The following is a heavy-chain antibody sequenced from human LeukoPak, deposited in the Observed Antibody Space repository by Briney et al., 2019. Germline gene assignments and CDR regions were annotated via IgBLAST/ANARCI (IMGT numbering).Heavy chain of an antibody. J-gene: IGHJ3*02. CDR1: GYTFTCYY. V-gene: IGHV1-2*02. Sequence: ASVTVSCKASGYTFTCYYIHWVRRAPGQGLEWMGWINPNSGGTNYAQNFQGRVTMSRDTSINTAYMELNRLTSDDTAMYYCARVGSGSSYNGAFDIWGQGTVVTVSS. CDR3: ARVGSGSSYNGAFDI. D-gene: IGHD3-10*01. CDR2: INPNSGGT.